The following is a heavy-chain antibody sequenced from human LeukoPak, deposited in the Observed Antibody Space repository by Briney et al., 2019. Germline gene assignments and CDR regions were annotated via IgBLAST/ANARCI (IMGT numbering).Heavy chain of an antibody. CDR3: ARSYGSGSYYYMDV. Sequence: GGSLRLSCAASGFTFSRYSMTWVRQAPGKGLEWVAVISYDGSNKYYTDSVKGRFTISRDNSKNTLYLQMNSLRAEDTAVYYCARSYGSGSYYYMDVWGKGTTVTVSS. CDR1: GFTFSRYS. V-gene: IGHV3-30*19. D-gene: IGHD3-10*01. J-gene: IGHJ6*03. CDR2: ISYDGSNK.